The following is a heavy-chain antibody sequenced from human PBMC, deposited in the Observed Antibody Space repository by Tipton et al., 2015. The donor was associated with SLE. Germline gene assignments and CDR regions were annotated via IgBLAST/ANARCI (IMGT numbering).Heavy chain of an antibody. Sequence: SLRLSCAASGFTFSSSAMNWVRQAPGKGLEWVSLFYSGGSSTDYSASVRGRFTVSRDDTKNTLFLQMNSLRAEDTAVYYCARVRSDYGGNTDYWGQGTLVTVSS. CDR1: GFTFSSSA. CDR2: FYSGGSST. CDR3: ARVRSDYGGNTDY. D-gene: IGHD4-23*01. V-gene: IGHV3-23*03. J-gene: IGHJ4*02.